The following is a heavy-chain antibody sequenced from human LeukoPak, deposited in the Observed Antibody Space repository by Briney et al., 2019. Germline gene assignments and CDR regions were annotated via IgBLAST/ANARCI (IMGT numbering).Heavy chain of an antibody. Sequence: GGSLRLSCAASEFTFSSYSMNWVRQAPGKGLEWVSSISSSSSYIYYADSVKGRFTISRDNAKNSLYLQMNSLRAEDTAVYYCARDSRGMWLRLIRYYYYYYMDVWGKGTTVTVSS. D-gene: IGHD5-12*01. J-gene: IGHJ6*03. CDR1: EFTFSSYS. CDR2: ISSSSSYI. CDR3: ARDSRGMWLRLIRYYYYYYMDV. V-gene: IGHV3-21*01.